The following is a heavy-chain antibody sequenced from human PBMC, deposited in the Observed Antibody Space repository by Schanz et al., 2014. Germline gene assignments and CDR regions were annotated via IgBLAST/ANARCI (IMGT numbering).Heavy chain of an antibody. V-gene: IGHV3-11*05. CDR2: ISDSGTYT. Sequence: QVQVVQSGGGLVQPGGSLRLSCTASGFTFSDYYMSWIRQAPGKGLEWLSYISDSGTYTNYADSVKGRFTISRDNAKSSLYLQMNSLRVEDTAVYYCAASSGWHPSTDYWGQGTLVTVSS. CDR3: AASSGWHPSTDY. J-gene: IGHJ4*02. D-gene: IGHD6-19*01. CDR1: GFTFSDYY.